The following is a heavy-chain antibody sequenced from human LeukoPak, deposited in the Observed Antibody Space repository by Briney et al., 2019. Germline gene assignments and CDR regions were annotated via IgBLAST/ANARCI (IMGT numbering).Heavy chain of an antibody. Sequence: PGGSLRLSCAASGFTFSSYAMSWVRQAPGKGLEWVSAISGSGGSTYYADSVKGRFTISRGNSKNTPYLQMNSLRAEDTAVYYCAKYPYGYSSGWYVYWGQGTLVTVSS. V-gene: IGHV3-23*01. J-gene: IGHJ4*02. CDR3: AKYPYGYSSGWYVY. D-gene: IGHD6-19*01. CDR2: ISGSGGST. CDR1: GFTFSSYA.